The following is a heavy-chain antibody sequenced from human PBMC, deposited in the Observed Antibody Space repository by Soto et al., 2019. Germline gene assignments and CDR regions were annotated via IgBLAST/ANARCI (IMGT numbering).Heavy chain of an antibody. CDR3: ATNPKVGYCSSTSCEPTDAFDI. J-gene: IGHJ3*02. V-gene: IGHV4-31*03. CDR1: GGSISSGGYY. CDR2: IYYSGST. Sequence: KTSETLSLTCTVSGGSISSGGYYWSWIRQHPGKGLEWIGYIYYSGSTYYNPSLKSRVTISVNTSKNQFSLKLSSVTAADTAVYYCATNPKVGYCSSTSCEPTDAFDIWGQGTMVTVSS. D-gene: IGHD2-2*01.